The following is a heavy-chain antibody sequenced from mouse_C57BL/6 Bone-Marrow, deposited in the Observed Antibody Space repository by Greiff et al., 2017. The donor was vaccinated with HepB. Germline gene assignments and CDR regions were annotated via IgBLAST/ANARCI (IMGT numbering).Heavy chain of an antibody. CDR1: GFTFSSYG. CDR3: ARHGWSWFAY. D-gene: IGHD2-3*01. CDR2: ISSGGSYT. Sequence: EVKVVESGGDLVKPGGSLKLSCAASGFTFSSYGMSWVRQTPDKRLEWVATISSGGSYTYYPDSVKGRFTISRDNAKNTLYLQMSSLKSEDTAMYYCARHGWSWFAYWGQGTLVTVSA. J-gene: IGHJ3*01. V-gene: IGHV5-6*01.